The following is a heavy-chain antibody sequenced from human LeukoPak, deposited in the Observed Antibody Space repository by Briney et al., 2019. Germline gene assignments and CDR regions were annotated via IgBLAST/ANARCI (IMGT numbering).Heavy chain of an antibody. CDR1: GYTFTSYY. D-gene: IGHD3-10*01. CDR3: AKTYYYGSGSYLKLGAFDI. Sequence: ASVKVSCKASGYTFTSYYMHWVRQAPGQGLEWMGIINPSGGSTSYAQKFQGRVTMTRDMSTSTVYMELSSLRSEDTAVYYCAKTYYYGSGSYLKLGAFDIWGQGTMVTVSS. CDR2: INPSGGST. V-gene: IGHV1-46*01. J-gene: IGHJ3*02.